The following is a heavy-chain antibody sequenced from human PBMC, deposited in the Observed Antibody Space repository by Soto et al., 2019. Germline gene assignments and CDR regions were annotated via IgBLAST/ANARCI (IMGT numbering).Heavy chain of an antibody. Sequence: QITLKGSGPTLVKPTQTLTLTCTFSGFSLSTSGVGVGWIRQPPGRALEWLALIYWDDDKRYSPSLKSRLTITKDTSKNQVVLTMTNMDPVDTATYYCAHSPKPTVTTSAEYFQHWGQGALVTVSS. V-gene: IGHV2-5*02. CDR1: GFSLSTSGVG. D-gene: IGHD4-17*01. J-gene: IGHJ1*01. CDR2: IYWDDDK. CDR3: AHSPKPTVTTSAEYFQH.